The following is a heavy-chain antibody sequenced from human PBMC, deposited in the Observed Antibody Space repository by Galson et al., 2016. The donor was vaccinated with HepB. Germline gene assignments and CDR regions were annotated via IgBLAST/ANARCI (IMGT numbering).Heavy chain of an antibody. Sequence: SLRLSCAASGFTFRNYAMHWVRQAPGKGLEWVAVISFDASNKFYADSVKGRFTISRDNSKNTLFLQTNSLTTEDTAVYYCARDPDYGDHGYYGMDVWGQGTTVTVSS. CDR2: ISFDASNK. V-gene: IGHV3-30*04. CDR3: ARDPDYGDHGYYGMDV. CDR1: GFTFRNYA. D-gene: IGHD4-17*01. J-gene: IGHJ6*02.